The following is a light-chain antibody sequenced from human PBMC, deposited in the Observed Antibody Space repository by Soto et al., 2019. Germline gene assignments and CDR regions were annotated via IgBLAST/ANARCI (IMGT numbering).Light chain of an antibody. V-gene: IGLV2-8*01. J-gene: IGLJ1*01. CDR2: EVS. CDR3: SSYAGSNNFV. Sequence: QSALTQPPSASGSLGQSVTISCTGTSSDVGGYNYVSWYQQHPGKAPKLMIYEVSERPSGVPDRFSGSKSSNTASLTVSGLQAEDEADYYCSSYAGSNNFVFGTGTKLTVL. CDR1: SSDVGGYNY.